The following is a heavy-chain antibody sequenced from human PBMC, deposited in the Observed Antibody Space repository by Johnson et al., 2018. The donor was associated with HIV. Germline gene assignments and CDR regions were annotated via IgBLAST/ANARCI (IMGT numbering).Heavy chain of an antibody. CDR3: APENGRNAFDI. CDR2: ISYDGINK. D-gene: IGHD1-14*01. CDR1: GFTFSSYG. V-gene: IGHV3-30*03. Sequence: QVQLVESGGGAVQPGRSLRLSCAASGFTFSSYGMHWVRQAPGKGLEWVAVISYDGINKYYADSVKGRFSISRDNSRNTLYLQMNSLRAEDTAVYYCAPENGRNAFDIWGQGTMVAVSS. J-gene: IGHJ3*02.